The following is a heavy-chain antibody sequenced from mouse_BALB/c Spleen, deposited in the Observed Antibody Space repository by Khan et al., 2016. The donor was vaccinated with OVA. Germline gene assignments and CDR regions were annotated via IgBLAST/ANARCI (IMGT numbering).Heavy chain of an antibody. Sequence: VRLQQSGPELVKPGASVKISCKTSGYTFTEYTMHWVKQSHGKSLEWIGGINPNNGGTSYNQKFKGKATLTVDKSSSTAYMELRSLTSEDSAVYYCAIPFITTATFVAYWGQGTLVTVSA. CDR2: INPNNGGT. CDR1: GYTFTEYT. V-gene: IGHV1-18*01. J-gene: IGHJ3*01. D-gene: IGHD1-2*01. CDR3: AIPFITTATFVAY.